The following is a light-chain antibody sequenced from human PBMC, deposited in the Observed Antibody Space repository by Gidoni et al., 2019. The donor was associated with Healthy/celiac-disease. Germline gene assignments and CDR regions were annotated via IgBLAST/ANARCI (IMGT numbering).Light chain of an antibody. J-gene: IGKJ5*01. CDR2: AAS. CDR3: QKYNSAPNT. Sequence: IQMTQSPSSLSAAVGDRVTSTCRASRGSSHYLAWYQHRPGKVPTLLSYAASTLQSGVPSRFSGCGSGSDFTLTIISLQPEDVATYYCQKYNSAPNTFXQXTRLEIK. CDR1: RGSSHY. V-gene: IGKV1-27*01.